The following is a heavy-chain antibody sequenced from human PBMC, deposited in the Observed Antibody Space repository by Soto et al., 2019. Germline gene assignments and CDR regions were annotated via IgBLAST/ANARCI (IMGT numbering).Heavy chain of an antibody. CDR2: ISGSGRTI. Sequence: GGSLRLSCATSGIIFSDYMSWVRQAPGKGLEWLSYISGSGRTIYSADSVKGRFTISRDNAKNSLYLQMNSLRAEDTAVYYCARDYYASGSHDHWGQGTLVTVSS. CDR3: ARDYYASGSHDH. D-gene: IGHD3-10*01. CDR1: GIIFSDY. J-gene: IGHJ4*02. V-gene: IGHV3-11*04.